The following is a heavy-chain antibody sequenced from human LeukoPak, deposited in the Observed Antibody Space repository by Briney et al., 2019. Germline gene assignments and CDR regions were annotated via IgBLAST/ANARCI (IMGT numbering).Heavy chain of an antibody. Sequence: GASVKVSCKASGGTFSSYAISWVRQAPGQGLEWMGGIIPIFGTANYAQKFQGRVTITADESTSTAYMELSSLRSEDTAVYYCARGRGIAAAGTSDFDYWGQGILVTVSS. CDR3: ARGRGIAAAGTSDFDY. V-gene: IGHV1-69*13. CDR2: IIPIFGTA. CDR1: GGTFSSYA. D-gene: IGHD6-13*01. J-gene: IGHJ4*02.